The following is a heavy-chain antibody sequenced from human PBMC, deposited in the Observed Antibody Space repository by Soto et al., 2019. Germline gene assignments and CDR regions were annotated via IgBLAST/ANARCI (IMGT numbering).Heavy chain of an antibody. D-gene: IGHD2-21*01. CDR1: GGTFSSYA. CDR2: IIPIFGTA. V-gene: IGHV1-69*12. J-gene: IGHJ4*02. Sequence: QVQLVQSGAEVKKPGSSVKVYCKASGGTFSSYAISWVRQAPGQGLEWMGGIIPIFGTANYAQKFQGRVTITADESTSTAYMERSSLRSEDTAVYYCARLLHGFSPVFDYWGQGTLVTVSS. CDR3: ARLLHGFSPVFDY.